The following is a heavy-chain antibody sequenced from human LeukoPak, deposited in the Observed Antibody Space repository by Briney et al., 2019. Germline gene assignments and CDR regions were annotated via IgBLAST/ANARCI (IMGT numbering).Heavy chain of an antibody. CDR3: AREHKSYGDYPYYFDS. Sequence: SETLSLTCTVSSDSISSGDYYWSWIRQPAGTGMEFIGYISKKGGTSYNPPLKSRVSISIDTSKSQFSLKLTSVTAADTAVYFCAREHKSYGDYPYYFDSWGQGTLVTVSS. CDR1: SDSISSGDYY. V-gene: IGHV4-30-4*01. J-gene: IGHJ4*02. D-gene: IGHD4-17*01. CDR2: ISKKGGT.